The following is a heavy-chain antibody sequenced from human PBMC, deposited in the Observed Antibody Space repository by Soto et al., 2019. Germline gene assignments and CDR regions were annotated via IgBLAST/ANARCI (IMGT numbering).Heavy chain of an antibody. CDR1: GGTFSSYA. Sequence: SVKVSCKASGGTFSSYAISWVRQAPGQGLGWMGGIIPIFGTANYAQKFQGRVTITADKSTSTAYMELSSLRSEDTAVYYCAREVHYDFWSGYNYYYYYGMDVWGQGTTVTVSS. CDR2: IIPIFGTA. J-gene: IGHJ6*02. CDR3: AREVHYDFWSGYNYYYYYGMDV. D-gene: IGHD3-3*01. V-gene: IGHV1-69*06.